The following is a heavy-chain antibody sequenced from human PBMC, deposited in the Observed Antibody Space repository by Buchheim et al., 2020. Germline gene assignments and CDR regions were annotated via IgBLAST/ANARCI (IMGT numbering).Heavy chain of an antibody. CDR1: GFTFSSYW. CDR2: IKQDGSEK. D-gene: IGHD7-27*01. Sequence: EVQKVESGGGLVQPGGSLRLSCAASGFTFSSYWMSWVRQAPGKGLEWVANIKQDGSEKYYVDSVKGRFTISRDNSKNTLYLQMNSLRAEDTAVYYCARDSLGLYYYYGMDVWGQGTT. J-gene: IGHJ6*02. V-gene: IGHV3-7*01. CDR3: ARDSLGLYYYYGMDV.